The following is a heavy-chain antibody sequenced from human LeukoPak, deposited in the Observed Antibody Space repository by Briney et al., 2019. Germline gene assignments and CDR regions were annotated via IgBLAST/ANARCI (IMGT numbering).Heavy chain of an antibody. Sequence: PGGSLRLSCAASGFTFSDYYMSWVRHAPGKGLEWVSLITGDGAGTYYADSVKGRFTISRDNSKNSLYLQMNGLRTEDTALYYCAKEGPIAVASYFDYWGQGTLVTVSS. D-gene: IGHD6-19*01. J-gene: IGHJ4*02. V-gene: IGHV3-43*02. CDR1: GFTFSDYY. CDR2: ITGDGAGT. CDR3: AKEGPIAVASYFDY.